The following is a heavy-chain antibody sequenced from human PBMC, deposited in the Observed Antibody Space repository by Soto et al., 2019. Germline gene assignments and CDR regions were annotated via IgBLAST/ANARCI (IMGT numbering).Heavy chain of an antibody. Sequence: SETLSLTCTVSGGSISSGGYYWSWIRQHPGKGLEWIGYIYYSGSTYYNPSLKSRVTISVDTSKNQFSLKLSSVTAADTAVYYCARAGILTGSNPYGDDAIDIWGQGTMVTVSS. CDR1: GGSISSGGYY. D-gene: IGHD3-9*01. CDR3: ARAGILTGSNPYGDDAIDI. CDR2: IYYSGST. J-gene: IGHJ3*02. V-gene: IGHV4-31*03.